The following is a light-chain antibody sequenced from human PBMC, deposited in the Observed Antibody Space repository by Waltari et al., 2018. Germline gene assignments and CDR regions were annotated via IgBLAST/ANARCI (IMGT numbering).Light chain of an antibody. J-gene: IGKJ5*01. CDR3: LQDYNYPFT. Sequence: AIQMTQSPSSLSASVGDRVPIACRASQGIRNDVVWYQQKPGKAPKLLIYAASSLQSGVPSRFSGSGSGTDFTLTISSLQPEDCATYYCLQDYNYPFTFCQVTRLEIK. CDR1: QGIRND. CDR2: AAS. V-gene: IGKV1-6*01.